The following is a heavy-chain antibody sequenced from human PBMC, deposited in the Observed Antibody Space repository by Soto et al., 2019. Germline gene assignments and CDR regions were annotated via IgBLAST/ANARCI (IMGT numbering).Heavy chain of an antibody. J-gene: IGHJ6*03. CDR2: FDPEDGET. CDR3: ATNSPFSRPTYYYYYMDV. V-gene: IGHV1-24*01. Sequence: GASVKVSCKVSGYTLTELSMHWVRQAPGKGLEWMGGFDPEDGETIYAQKFQGRVTMTEDTSTDTAYMELSSLRSEDTAVYYCATNSPFSRPTYYYYYMDVWGKGTTVTVSS. D-gene: IGHD3-3*02. CDR1: GYTLTELS.